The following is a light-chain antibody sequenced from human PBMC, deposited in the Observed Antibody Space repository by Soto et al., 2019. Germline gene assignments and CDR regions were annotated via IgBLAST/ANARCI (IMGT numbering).Light chain of an antibody. Sequence: FLLTQPHSVSESPGKTVTISCTRSSGSIASNYVQWYQQRPGSAPTTVIYEDNQRPSGVPDRFSGSIDSSSNSASLTISGLKTEDEADYYCQSYDSSNHRFGGGTKLTVL. CDR2: EDN. CDR3: QSYDSSNHR. V-gene: IGLV6-57*03. CDR1: SGSIASNY. J-gene: IGLJ3*02.